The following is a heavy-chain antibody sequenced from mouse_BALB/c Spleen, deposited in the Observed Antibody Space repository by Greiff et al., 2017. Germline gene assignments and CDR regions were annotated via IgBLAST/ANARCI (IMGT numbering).Heavy chain of an antibody. CDR1: GFSLTSYG. D-gene: IGHD1-1*01. Sequence: VHLVESGPGLVAPSQSLSITCTVSGFSLTSYGVHWVRQPPGKGLEWLGVIWAGGSTNYNSALMSRLSISKDNSKSQVFLKMNSLQTDDTAMYYCATYGSSYVRYAMDYWGQGTSVTVSS. J-gene: IGHJ4*01. CDR3: ATYGSSYVRYAMDY. CDR2: IWAGGST. V-gene: IGHV2-9*02.